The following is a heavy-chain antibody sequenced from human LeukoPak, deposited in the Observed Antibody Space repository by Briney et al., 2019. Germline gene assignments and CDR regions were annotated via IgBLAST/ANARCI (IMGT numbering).Heavy chain of an antibody. CDR2: IYYSGST. D-gene: IGHD5-18*01. CDR3: ARGGRLDPAIVSVY. CDR1: GGSISSYY. J-gene: IGHJ4*02. V-gene: IGHV4-59*01. Sequence: SETLSLTCTVSGGSISSYYWSWIRQPPGKGLEWLGYIYYSGSTNYNPSLKSRVTISVDASKTQYPLKLSSVTAADTAVYYCARGGRLDPAIVSVYWGQGTLVTVSS.